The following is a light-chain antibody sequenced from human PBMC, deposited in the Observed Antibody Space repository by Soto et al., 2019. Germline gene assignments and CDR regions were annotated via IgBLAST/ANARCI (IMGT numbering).Light chain of an antibody. V-gene: IGKV1-5*03. CDR3: QQYNSHSPWT. CDR2: MAS. J-gene: IGKJ1*01. CDR1: QSVSTW. Sequence: DIQMTQSPSTLSASVGDRVTTTCRASQSVSTWLAWYQQKPGKAPQVLISMASTLESGVPSRFSGSGSGTEFTLTISSLQPDDFATYYCQQYNSHSPWTFGQGTKVEIK.